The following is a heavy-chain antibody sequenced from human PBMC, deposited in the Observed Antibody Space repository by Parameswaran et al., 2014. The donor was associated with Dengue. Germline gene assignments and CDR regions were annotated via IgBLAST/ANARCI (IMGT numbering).Heavy chain of an antibody. Sequence: VRQAPGQGLEWMGWINPNSGGTNYAQKFQGWVTMTRDTSISTAYMELSRLRSDDTAVYYCARDGYDILTGTYYYYYYMDVWGKGTTVTVSS. CDR3: ARDGYDILTGTYYYYYYMDV. D-gene: IGHD3-9*01. V-gene: IGHV1-2*04. J-gene: IGHJ6*03. CDR2: INPNSGGT.